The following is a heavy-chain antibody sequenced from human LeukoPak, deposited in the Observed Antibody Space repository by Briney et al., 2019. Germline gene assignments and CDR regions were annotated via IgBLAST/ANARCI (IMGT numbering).Heavy chain of an antibody. CDR3: AKVHLRFSPFDP. D-gene: IGHD3-3*01. CDR2: INNSGGT. Sequence: PSETLSLTCTVSGVSISSYYWSWVRQPPGKGLEYIGYINNSGGTNYNPSLKSRVTISIDTSKNQFSPRLTSVTAADTAVYYCAKVHLRFSPFDPWGQGTLVTVSS. V-gene: IGHV4-59*01. CDR1: GVSISSYY. J-gene: IGHJ5*02.